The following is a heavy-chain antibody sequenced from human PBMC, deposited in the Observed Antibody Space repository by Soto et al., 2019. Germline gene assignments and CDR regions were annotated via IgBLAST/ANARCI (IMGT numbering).Heavy chain of an antibody. CDR2: INSDGSRT. D-gene: IGHD3-22*01. J-gene: IGHJ4*02. Sequence: EVQLVESGGGLVQPGGSLRLSCAASGCTLSSYWMHWVRQAPGKGLVWVSRINSDGSRTSYADSAKGRFTISRDNANNTLYLQMNSLRAEDTAVYYCARGDGDYYDGNGYLGRHWGQGTLVTVSS. V-gene: IGHV3-74*01. CDR1: GCTLSSYW. CDR3: ARGDGDYYDGNGYLGRH.